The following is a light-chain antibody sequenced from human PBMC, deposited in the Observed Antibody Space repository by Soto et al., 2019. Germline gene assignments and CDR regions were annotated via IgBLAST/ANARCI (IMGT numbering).Light chain of an antibody. CDR2: KAS. Sequence: DIQMTQSPSTLSASVGDRVTITCRASQSISTWLAWYHQKPGKAPKLLMYKASSLEGGVPSRFSGSGSGTEFNITISSLQPDDFATYYCQQYNTYPLTFGGGTTVDIK. CDR3: QQYNTYPLT. CDR1: QSISTW. J-gene: IGKJ4*01. V-gene: IGKV1-5*03.